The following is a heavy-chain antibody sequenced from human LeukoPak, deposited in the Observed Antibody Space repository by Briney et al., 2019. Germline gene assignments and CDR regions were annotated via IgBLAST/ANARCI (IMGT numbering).Heavy chain of an antibody. CDR3: ARADIFDY. J-gene: IGHJ4*02. Sequence: PSETLSLTCTVSGGSISSGDYYWSWIRQPPEKGLEWIGYIYYSGGTYYNPSLKSRVTISVDTSKNQFSLKLSSVTAADTAVYYCARADIFDYWGQGTLVTVSS. CDR1: GGSISSGDYY. D-gene: IGHD2-15*01. CDR2: IYYSGGT. V-gene: IGHV4-30-4*01.